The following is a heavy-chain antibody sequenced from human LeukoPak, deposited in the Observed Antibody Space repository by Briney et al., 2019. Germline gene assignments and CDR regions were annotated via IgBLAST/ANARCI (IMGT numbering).Heavy chain of an antibody. D-gene: IGHD6-19*01. CDR2: IYYSGST. CDR1: GGSISSYY. J-gene: IGHJ3*02. V-gene: IGHV4-59*01. Sequence: SETLSLTCTVSGGSISSYYWSWIRQPPGKGLEWIGYIYYSGSTNYNPSLKSRVTISVDTSKNQFSLKLSPATAADTAVYYCARDGAGAFDIWGQGTMVTVSS. CDR3: ARDGAGAFDI.